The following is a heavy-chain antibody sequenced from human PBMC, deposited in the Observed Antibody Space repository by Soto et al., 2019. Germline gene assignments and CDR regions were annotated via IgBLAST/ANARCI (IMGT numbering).Heavy chain of an antibody. CDR3: ANSWTTLTTGFDF. V-gene: IGHV3-30*18. CDR1: GFTFSNYA. J-gene: IGHJ4*02. Sequence: LRLSCVASGFTFSNYAMHWVRQAPGKGLGWVAVISSDGSEKYYLDSVRDRFTISRDNSKNTLYLQMNNLRPEDTAMYYCANSWTTLTTGFDFWGQGALVTVSS. CDR2: ISSDGSEK. D-gene: IGHD4-17*01.